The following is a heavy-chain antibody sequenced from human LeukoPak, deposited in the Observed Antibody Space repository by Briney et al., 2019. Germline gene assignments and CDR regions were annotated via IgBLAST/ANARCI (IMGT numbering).Heavy chain of an antibody. CDR1: GGSFSGYY. D-gene: IGHD3-10*01. J-gene: IGHJ5*02. Sequence: SETLSLTCAVYGGSFSGYYWSWIRQPLGKGLEWIGEINHSGSTNYNPSLKSRVTISVDTSKNQFSLKLSSVTAADTAVYYCARAPTNYYGSGSYYKRRWFDPWGQGTLVTVSS. CDR3: ARAPTNYYGSGSYYKRRWFDP. V-gene: IGHV4-34*01. CDR2: INHSGST.